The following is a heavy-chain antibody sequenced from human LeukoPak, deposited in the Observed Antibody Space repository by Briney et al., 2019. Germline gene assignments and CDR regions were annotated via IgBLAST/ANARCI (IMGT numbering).Heavy chain of an antibody. Sequence: ASVKVSCKASGYTFTSYGISWVRQAPGQGLEWMGWISAYNGNTNYAQKLQGRVTMTTDTSTSTAYMELRCLRSDDTAVYYCASGPETYYYDSSGYTDYWGQGTLVTVSS. V-gene: IGHV1-18*01. CDR2: ISAYNGNT. CDR1: GYTFTSYG. CDR3: ASGPETYYYDSSGYTDY. J-gene: IGHJ4*02. D-gene: IGHD3-22*01.